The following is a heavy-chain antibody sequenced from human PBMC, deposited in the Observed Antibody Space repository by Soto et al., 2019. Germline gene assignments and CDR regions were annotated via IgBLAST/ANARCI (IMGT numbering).Heavy chain of an antibody. J-gene: IGHJ3*01. D-gene: IGHD2-15*01. CDR2: IAVGSGKT. V-gene: IGHV1-58*01. Sequence: SVKVSCRASGFPFKSSTVQWVRQARGQGLEWIGWIAVGSGKTKYAHLIQDRVAITRDLSTSTAYLELSSLGSEDTAVYYCAARHCGGGSCYSHEEAFEAWGQGTVVTVSS. CDR1: GFPFKSST. CDR3: AARHCGGGSCYSHEEAFEA.